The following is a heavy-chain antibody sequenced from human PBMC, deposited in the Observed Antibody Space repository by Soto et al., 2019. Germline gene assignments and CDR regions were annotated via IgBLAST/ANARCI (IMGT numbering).Heavy chain of an antibody. D-gene: IGHD2-2*01. Sequence: QVQLVQSGAEVKKPGSSVKVSCKASGGTFSSYAISWVRQAPGQGLEWMGGIIPISGTANYAQKFQGRVTFTADESTSTAYMGLSSLRSEDTAVYYCARSQGSSTSLDIYYYYYYGMGVWGQGTTVTVSS. J-gene: IGHJ6*02. CDR3: ARSQGSSTSLDIYYYYYYGMGV. CDR1: GGTFSSYA. V-gene: IGHV1-69*01. CDR2: IIPISGTA.